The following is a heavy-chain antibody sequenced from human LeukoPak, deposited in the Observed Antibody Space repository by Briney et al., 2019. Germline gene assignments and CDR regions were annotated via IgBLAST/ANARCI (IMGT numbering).Heavy chain of an antibody. V-gene: IGHV4-31*03. D-gene: IGHD3-16*01. J-gene: IGHJ5*02. Sequence: MSSETLSLTCTVSGGSISSGGYYWSWIRQHPGKGLEWIGYIYYSGSTYYNPSLKSRVTISVDTSKNQFSLKLSSVTAADTAVYYCARDLGFSWGAGWFDPWGQGTLVTVSS. CDR2: IYYSGST. CDR3: ARDLGFSWGAGWFDP. CDR1: GGSISSGGYY.